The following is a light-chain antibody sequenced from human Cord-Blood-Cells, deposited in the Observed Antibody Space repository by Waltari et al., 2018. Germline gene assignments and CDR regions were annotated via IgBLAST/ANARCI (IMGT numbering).Light chain of an antibody. V-gene: IGLV1-40*01. CDR1: SANIGAGHD. CDR2: GNS. J-gene: IGLJ2*01. CDR3: QSYDSSLSGPL. Sequence: QSVLTQPPSLSGAPGQRVTLSCTRTSANIGAGHDVPWYQQLPGTAPKLLLYGNSNRPSGVPDRFSGSKSGTSASLAITGLQAEDEADYYCQSYDSSLSGPLFGGGTKLTVL.